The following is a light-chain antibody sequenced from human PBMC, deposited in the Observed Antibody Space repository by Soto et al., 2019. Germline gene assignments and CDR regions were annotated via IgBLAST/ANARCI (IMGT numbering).Light chain of an antibody. V-gene: IGKV1-5*03. J-gene: IGKJ1*01. CDR1: QSISSW. Sequence: DIQMTQSPSTLSASVGDRVTITCRARQSISSWLAWYQQKPGKAPKLLIYKASSLESGVPSRFSGSGSGTEFTLTISSLQPDDFATYYCQQYHSYRTFGQGTKVEIK. CDR3: QQYHSYRT. CDR2: KAS.